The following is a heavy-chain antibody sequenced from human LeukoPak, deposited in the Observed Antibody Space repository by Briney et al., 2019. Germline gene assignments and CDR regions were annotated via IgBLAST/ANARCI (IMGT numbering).Heavy chain of an antibody. CDR2: VYPGDSDT. Sequence: PGESLKISCKASEYDFPTYWIGWVRQVPGKGLEWMGIVYPGDSDTIYSPSFQGQVTVSADKSTNTAYLQWSSLKASDTAIYYCARRVNYYGSGNYMDFWGEGTTVTVSS. CDR3: ARRVNYYGSGNYMDF. J-gene: IGHJ6*03. CDR1: EYDFPTYW. V-gene: IGHV5-51*01. D-gene: IGHD3-10*01.